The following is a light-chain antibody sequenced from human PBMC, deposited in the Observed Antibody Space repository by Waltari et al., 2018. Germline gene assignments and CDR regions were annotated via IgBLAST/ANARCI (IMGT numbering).Light chain of an antibody. CDR3: FSYTGDTTLYV. J-gene: IGLJ1*01. V-gene: IGLV2-23*02. CDR1: SNDVGIYHL. CDR2: EVN. Sequence: QSALTQPASVSGSPGQSITIPCTGTSNDVGIYHLVPWYQQYPGKVPQLIIYEVNKRPSGVSHRFSGSKSRNTASLTISGLQAEDEADYYCFSYTGDTTLYVFGTGTKVTVL.